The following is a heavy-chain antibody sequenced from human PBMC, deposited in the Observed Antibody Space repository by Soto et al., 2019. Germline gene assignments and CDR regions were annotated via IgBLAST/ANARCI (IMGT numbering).Heavy chain of an antibody. CDR3: AKDASVGATSLDY. CDR1: GFTFSSYG. Sequence: WGSLRLSCASSGFTFSSYGMHWVRQAPGKGLEWVAVISYDGSNKYYADSVKGRFTISRDNSKNTLYLQMNSLRAEDTAVYYCAKDASVGATSLDYWGQGTLVTVSS. D-gene: IGHD1-26*01. J-gene: IGHJ4*02. CDR2: ISYDGSNK. V-gene: IGHV3-30*18.